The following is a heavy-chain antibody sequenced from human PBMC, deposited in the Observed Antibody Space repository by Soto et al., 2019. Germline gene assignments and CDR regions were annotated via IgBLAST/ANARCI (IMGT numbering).Heavy chain of an antibody. CDR3: ARVTTVTLSYYYYAGMDV. CDR1: GFTFSSYW. V-gene: IGHV3-7*03. CDR2: IKQDGSEK. J-gene: IGHJ6*02. Sequence: GGSLRLSCAASGFTFSSYWMSWVRQAPGKGLEWVANIKQDGSEKYYVDSVKGRFTISRDNAKNSLYLQMNSLRAEDTAVYYCARVTTVTLSYYYYAGMDVWGQGTTVTVSS. D-gene: IGHD4-17*01.